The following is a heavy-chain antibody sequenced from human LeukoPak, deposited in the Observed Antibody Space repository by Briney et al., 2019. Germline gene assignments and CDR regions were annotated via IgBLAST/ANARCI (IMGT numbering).Heavy chain of an antibody. CDR1: GFTFDDYG. D-gene: IGHD3-10*01. CDR2: INWNGGST. CDR3: ARSRRTPSGSYYYYYGMNV. J-gene: IGHJ6*02. V-gene: IGHV3-20*01. Sequence: PGGSLRLSCAASGFTFDDYGMSWVRQAPGKGLEWVSGINWNGGSTGYADSVKGRFTISRDNAKNSLYLQMNSLRAGDTALYHCARSRRTPSGSYYYYYGMNVWGQGTTVTVSS.